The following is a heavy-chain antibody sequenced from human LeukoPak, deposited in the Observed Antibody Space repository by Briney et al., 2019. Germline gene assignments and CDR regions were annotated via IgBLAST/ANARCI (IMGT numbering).Heavy chain of an antibody. CDR3: ARYTGYCSSTSCRGSIDY. CDR2: IHYSGST. Sequence: PSETLSLTCTASGGSIRSYYGSWLRQPPGKGLEWIGYIHYSGSTNYNPSLKSRVTISIDTSKNHFSLKLSSVTAADTAVYYCARYTGYCSSTSCRGSIDYWGQGTLVTVSS. CDR1: GGSIRSYY. D-gene: IGHD2-2*01. V-gene: IGHV4-59*01. J-gene: IGHJ4*02.